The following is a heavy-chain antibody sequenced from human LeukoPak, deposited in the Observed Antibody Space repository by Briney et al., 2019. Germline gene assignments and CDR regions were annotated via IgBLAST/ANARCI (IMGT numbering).Heavy chain of an antibody. CDR1: GDSISSYY. J-gene: IGHJ4*02. Sequence: SETLSLTCTVSGDSISSYYWSWIRQPPGKGLEWIGYIYYSGTTHYNPSLKSRVTISVDTSKNQFSLKLSSVTAADTAVYYCARKALGDYYLDYWGQGTLVTVSS. V-gene: IGHV4-59*08. CDR2: IYYSGTT. CDR3: ARKALGDYYLDY. D-gene: IGHD3-10*01.